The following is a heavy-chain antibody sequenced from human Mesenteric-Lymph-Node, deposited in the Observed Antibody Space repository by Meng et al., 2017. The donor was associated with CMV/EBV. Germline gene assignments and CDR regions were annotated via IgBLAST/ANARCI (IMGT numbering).Heavy chain of an antibody. V-gene: IGHV5-51*01. CDR1: GYSFTSYW. D-gene: IGHD6-13*01. CDR3: ARTGYNYYYGMDV. CDR2: IYPADSDT. Sequence: GESLKISCKGSGYSFTSYWIAWVRQMPGKGLEWMGIIYPADSDTRYSPSFQGQVTISADKSIGTAYLQWNSLKASDTAMYYCARTGYNYYYGMDVWGQGTTVTVSS. J-gene: IGHJ6*02.